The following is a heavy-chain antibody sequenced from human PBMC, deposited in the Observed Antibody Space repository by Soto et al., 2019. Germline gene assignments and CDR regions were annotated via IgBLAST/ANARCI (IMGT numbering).Heavy chain of an antibody. V-gene: IGHV1-18*01. J-gene: IGHJ3*02. CDR2: ISAYNGNP. Sequence: QVQLVQSGAEVKKPGASVKVSCKASGYTFTSYGISWVRQAPGQGLEWMGWISAYNGNPNYAQKLQGRVTMTTDTSTSTAYMELRSLRSDDTAVYYCASAYYDILTGRYDAFDIWGQGTMVTVSS. CDR1: GYTFTSYG. CDR3: ASAYYDILTGRYDAFDI. D-gene: IGHD3-9*01.